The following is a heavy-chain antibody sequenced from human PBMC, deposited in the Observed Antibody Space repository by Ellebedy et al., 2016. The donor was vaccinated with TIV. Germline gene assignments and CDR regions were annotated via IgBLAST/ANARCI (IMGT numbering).Heavy chain of an antibody. CDR3: ARDARFCSGSSCYYYFDY. D-gene: IGHD2-15*01. J-gene: IGHJ4*02. CDR2: ISYDGSNK. V-gene: IGHV3-30-3*01. CDR1: GFTFSNYA. Sequence: GESLKISCAASGFTFSNYAMHWVRQAPGKGLEWVAVISYDGSNKYYADSVKGRFTISRDNSKNTLYLQMNSLRAEDTAVYYCARDARFCSGSSCYYYFDYWGQGTLVTVSS.